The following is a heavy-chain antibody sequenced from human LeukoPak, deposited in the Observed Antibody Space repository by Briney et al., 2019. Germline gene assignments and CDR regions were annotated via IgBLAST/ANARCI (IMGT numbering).Heavy chain of an antibody. Sequence: SETLSLTCTVSGGSISSYYWSWIRQPPGKGLEWIGYIYYSGSTNYNPSLKSRVTISVDTSKNQFSLKLSSVTAADTAVYYCARDLGSGHDYWGQGTLVTVSS. D-gene: IGHD6-19*01. V-gene: IGHV4-59*01. CDR2: IYYSGST. CDR1: GGSISSYY. CDR3: ARDLGSGHDY. J-gene: IGHJ4*02.